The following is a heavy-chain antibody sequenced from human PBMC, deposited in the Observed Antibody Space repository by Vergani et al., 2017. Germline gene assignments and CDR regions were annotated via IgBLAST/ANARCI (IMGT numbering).Heavy chain of an antibody. CDR3: AREDTAMVTYYFDY. Sequence: QVQLVQSGAEVKKPGSSVKVSCKASGGTFSSYTISWVRQAPGQGLECMGRIIPILGIANYAQKFQGRVTITADKSTSTAYMELSSLRSEDTAVYYCAREDTAMVTYYFDYWGQGTLVTVSS. J-gene: IGHJ4*02. D-gene: IGHD5-18*01. CDR1: GGTFSSYT. CDR2: IIPILGIA. V-gene: IGHV1-69*08.